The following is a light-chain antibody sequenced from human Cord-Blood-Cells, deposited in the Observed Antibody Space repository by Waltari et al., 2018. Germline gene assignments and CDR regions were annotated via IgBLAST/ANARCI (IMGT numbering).Light chain of an antibody. CDR3: CSYAGSSTVV. J-gene: IGLJ2*01. V-gene: IGLV2-23*01. CDR2: EGS. CDR1: SSDVGSYNL. Sequence: QSALPQPASVSGSPGQSITISCPGTSSDVGSYNLVSWYQQHAGKAPKLMIYEGSKWPSGVSNRFSGSKSGNTASLTISGLQAEDEADYYCCSYAGSSTVVFGGGTKLTVL.